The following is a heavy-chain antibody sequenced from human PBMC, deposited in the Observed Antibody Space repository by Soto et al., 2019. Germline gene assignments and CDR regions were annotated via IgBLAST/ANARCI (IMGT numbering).Heavy chain of an antibody. J-gene: IGHJ4*02. CDR3: AKVLMFDFPGGVVMIAGMPGFYN. D-gene: IGHD2-8*02. Sequence: GGSLRLSCAASGFTFGTYAMSWVRQAPGKGPEWVSAISGSGTSTYYADSVKGRFIISRDTSKNTLYLQMNSLRAEDTAIYYCAKVLMFDFPGGVVMIAGMPGFYNGGQGPLVAVSS. V-gene: IGHV3-23*01. CDR2: ISGSGTST. CDR1: GFTFGTYA.